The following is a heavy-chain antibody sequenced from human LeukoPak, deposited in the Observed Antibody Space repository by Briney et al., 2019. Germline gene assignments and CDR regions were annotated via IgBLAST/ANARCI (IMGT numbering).Heavy chain of an antibody. Sequence: PGGSLRLSCAASGFTFSSHSMNWVRQAPGKGLEWVSSISSRSSYIYYADSVKGRFTISRDNAKSSLYLQMNSLRAEDTAVYYCARAPDKDYFWSGYLSSQLFDYWGQGTLVTVSS. CDR1: GFTFSSHS. J-gene: IGHJ4*02. CDR2: ISSRSSYI. CDR3: ARAPDKDYFWSGYLSSQLFDY. V-gene: IGHV3-21*01. D-gene: IGHD3-3*01.